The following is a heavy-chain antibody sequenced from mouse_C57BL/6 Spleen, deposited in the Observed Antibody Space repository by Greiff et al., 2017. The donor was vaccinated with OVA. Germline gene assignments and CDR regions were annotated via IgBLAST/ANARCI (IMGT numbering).Heavy chain of an antibody. CDR1: GFTFSDYG. D-gene: IGHD2-5*01. CDR3: ARTTYYSKGMDY. J-gene: IGHJ4*01. Sequence: EVKLVESGGGLVKPGGSLKLSCAASGFTFSDYGMHWVRQAPEKGLEWVAYISSGSSTIYYADTVKGRFTISRDNAKNPLFLQMTSLRSEDTAMYYCARTTYYSKGMDYWGQGTSVTVSS. V-gene: IGHV5-17*01. CDR2: ISSGSSTI.